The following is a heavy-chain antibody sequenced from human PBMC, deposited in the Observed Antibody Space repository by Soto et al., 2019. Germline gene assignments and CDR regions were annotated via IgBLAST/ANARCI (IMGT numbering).Heavy chain of an antibody. Sequence: EVPLVESGGGLVQPGGSLRLSCEASGFTFSGHDMHWVRQPTGGTLEWVSGIDTTGGTYYPGSVKGRFTISRENAKNSLYLQMNSLRVGDTAVYYCARELAVPGYWYFDLWGRGTLVTVSS. CDR3: ARELAVPGYWYFDL. D-gene: IGHD2-8*02. J-gene: IGHJ2*01. V-gene: IGHV3-13*04. CDR1: GFTFSGHD. CDR2: IDTTGGT.